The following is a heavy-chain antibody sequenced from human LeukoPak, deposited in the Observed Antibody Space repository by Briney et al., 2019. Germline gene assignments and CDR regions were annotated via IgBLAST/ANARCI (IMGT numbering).Heavy chain of an antibody. J-gene: IGHJ2*01. D-gene: IGHD3-16*01. CDR1: GYNFRSSW. CDR3: ASRNSASYWYFDI. Sequence: GESLKISCQGSGYNFRSSWVAWVRQTPGKGLEWMGIIFPADSSTRYSPSFQGQVTISADKSISTAYLHWSSLKASDSALYYCASRNSASYWYFDIWGRGTRVIVSS. CDR2: IFPADSST. V-gene: IGHV5-51*01.